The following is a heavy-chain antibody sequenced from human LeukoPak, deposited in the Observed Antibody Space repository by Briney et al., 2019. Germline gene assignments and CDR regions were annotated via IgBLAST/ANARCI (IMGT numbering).Heavy chain of an antibody. V-gene: IGHV3-74*01. CDR2: IHSDGRTT. CDR3: ARDTYSIAE. J-gene: IGHJ4*02. CDR1: RFIFSDYW. D-gene: IGHD1-26*01. Sequence: GGSLRLSCAASRFIFSDYWMHWVRQAPGKGLGWVSLIHSDGRTTNCADSVKGRFTISRDNAKNTLYLQMNSLRVEDTAVYYCARDTYSIAEWGQGTLVTVSS.